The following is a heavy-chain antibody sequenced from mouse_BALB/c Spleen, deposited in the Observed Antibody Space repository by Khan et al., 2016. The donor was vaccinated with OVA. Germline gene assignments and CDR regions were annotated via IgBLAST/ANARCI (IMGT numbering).Heavy chain of an antibody. CDR2: IRSGGDYT. CDR3: ASHLTGSFAY. Sequence: EVELVESGGDLVKPGGSLKFSCAASGFTFSSYSMSWVRQTPDKRLEWVATIRSGGDYTYYSDNVKGRFTISRDNAKNTLYLQMSSLKSEDTAMYYCASHLTGSFAYWGQGTLVTVSA. J-gene: IGHJ3*01. CDR1: GFTFSSYS. V-gene: IGHV5-6*01. D-gene: IGHD4-1*01.